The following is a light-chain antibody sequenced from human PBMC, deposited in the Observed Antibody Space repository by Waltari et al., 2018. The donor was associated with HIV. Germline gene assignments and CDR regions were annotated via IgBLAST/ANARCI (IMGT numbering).Light chain of an antibody. V-gene: IGLV8-61*01. Sequence: QTVVTQEPSFSVSPGGTVTLTCGLSSGSVSTSYYPSWYQQTPGQAPRTLIYSTNTRPSGVPARFSGSILGNKAALTITGAQADDESYYYCVLYMGSGISVFGGGTKLTVL. J-gene: IGLJ3*02. CDR2: STN. CDR3: VLYMGSGISV. CDR1: SGSVSTSYY.